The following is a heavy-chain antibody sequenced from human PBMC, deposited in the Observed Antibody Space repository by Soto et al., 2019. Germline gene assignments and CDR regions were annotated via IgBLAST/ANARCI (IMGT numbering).Heavy chain of an antibody. D-gene: IGHD6-13*01. J-gene: IGHJ6*02. CDR3: ARSIAAAGSASIFDYYYYGMDV. V-gene: IGHV1-46*01. CDR2: INPSGGST. CDR1: GYTFTSYY. Sequence: ASVKVSCKASGYTFTSYYMHWVRQAPGQGLEWMGIINPSGGSTSYAQKFRGRVTMTRDTSTSTVYMELSSLRSEDTAVYYCARSIAAAGSASIFDYYYYGMDVWGQGTTVTVSS.